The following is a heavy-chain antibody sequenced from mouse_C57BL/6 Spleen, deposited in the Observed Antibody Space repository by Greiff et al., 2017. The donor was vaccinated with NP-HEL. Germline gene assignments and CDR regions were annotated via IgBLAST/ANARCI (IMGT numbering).Heavy chain of an antibody. V-gene: IGHV1-26*01. J-gene: IGHJ1*03. CDR1: GYTFTDYY. D-gene: IGHD1-1*01. CDR2: INPNNGGT. Sequence: EVQLQQSGPELVKPGASVKISCKASGYTFTDYYMNWVKQSHGKSLEWIGDINPNNGGTSYNQKFKGKATLTVDKSSSTAYMELRSLTSDDSAVYYCARTGSSITWYFDVWGTGTTVTVSS. CDR3: ARTGSSITWYFDV.